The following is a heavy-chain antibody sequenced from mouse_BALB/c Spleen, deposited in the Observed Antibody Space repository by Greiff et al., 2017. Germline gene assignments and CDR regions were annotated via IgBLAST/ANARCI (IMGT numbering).Heavy chain of an antibody. J-gene: IGHJ2*01. CDR1: GFTFSSYT. CDR2: ISNGGGST. Sequence: EVNLVESGGGLVQPGGSLKLSCAASGFTFSSYTMSWVRQTPEKRLEWVAYISNGGGSTYYPDTVKGRFTISRDNAKNTLYLQMSSLKSEDTAMYYCARTSLLRTHYFDYWGQGTTLTVSS. D-gene: IGHD1-2*01. CDR3: ARTSLLRTHYFDY. V-gene: IGHV5-12-2*01.